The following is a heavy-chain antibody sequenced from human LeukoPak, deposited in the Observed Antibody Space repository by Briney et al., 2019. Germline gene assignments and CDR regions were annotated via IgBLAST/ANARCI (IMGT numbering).Heavy chain of an antibody. CDR3: ARVGGSYYGGAFDI. CDR1: GFTFSSYA. J-gene: IGHJ3*02. V-gene: IGHV3-23*01. D-gene: IGHD1-26*01. Sequence: PGGSLRLSCAASGFTFSSYAMSWVRQAPGKGLEWVSAISGSGGSTYYADSVKGRFTISRGNSKNTLYLQMNSLRAEDTAVYYCARVGGSYYGGAFDIWGQGTMVTVSS. CDR2: ISGSGGST.